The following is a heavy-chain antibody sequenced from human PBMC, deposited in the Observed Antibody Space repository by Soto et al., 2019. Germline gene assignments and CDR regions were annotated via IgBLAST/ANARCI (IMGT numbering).Heavy chain of an antibody. V-gene: IGHV1-69*12. CDR3: ARARGHCSVDDCQRYGFDP. Sequence: QVQLVQSGAEVKTPGSSVKVSCRASGGPFNSYAVSWVRQAPGQGLEWMGGIDPIFGTANYAQKFQDRVTITADEYTRTAYLELTILRSQDTAMYYCARARGHCSVDDCQRYGFDPWGQGSLVTVSS. CDR2: IDPIFGTA. CDR1: GGPFNSYA. D-gene: IGHD2-15*01. J-gene: IGHJ5*02.